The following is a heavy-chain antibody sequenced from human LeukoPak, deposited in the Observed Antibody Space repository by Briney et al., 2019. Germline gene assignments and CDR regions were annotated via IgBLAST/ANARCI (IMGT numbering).Heavy chain of an antibody. J-gene: IGHJ4*02. CDR3: ARGTDSSGWYGDY. Sequence: GRSLRLSCAASGFTFSSYAMHWVRQAPGKGLEWVAVISYDGSNKYYADSVKGRFTISRDNSKNTLYLQMNSLRAEDTAVYYCARGTDSSGWYGDYWGQGTLVTVSS. CDR2: ISYDGSNK. V-gene: IGHV3-30-3*01. D-gene: IGHD6-19*01. CDR1: GFTFSSYA.